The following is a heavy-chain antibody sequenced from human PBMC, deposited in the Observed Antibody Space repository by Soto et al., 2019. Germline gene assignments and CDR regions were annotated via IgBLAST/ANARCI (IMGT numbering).Heavy chain of an antibody. CDR2: IYSGGSA. Sequence: EVQLVETGGGLIQPGGSLRLSCAASGFIVSSNYMSWVRQAPGKGLEWGSVIYSGGSAYYADSAKGRFTISRDNSKNTLYLQMNILRAEDTAVYYCARVGCSRGRCYPGVWFFDYWGQGTLVTVSS. J-gene: IGHJ4*02. CDR3: ARVGCSRGRCYPGVWFFDY. D-gene: IGHD2-15*01. CDR1: GFIVSSNY. V-gene: IGHV3-53*02.